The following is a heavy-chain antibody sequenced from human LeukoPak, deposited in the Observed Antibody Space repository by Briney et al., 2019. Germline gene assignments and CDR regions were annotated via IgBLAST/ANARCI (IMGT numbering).Heavy chain of an antibody. D-gene: IGHD2-15*01. CDR3: AKGSRYCSGGSCYPADY. CDR1: GFTFSSYA. CDR2: ISGSGGST. J-gene: IGHJ4*02. Sequence: PGGSLRLSCAASGFTFSSYAMSWVRQAPGKGLEWVSAISGSGGSTYYADSVKGRFTISGDNSKNTLYLQMNSLRAEDTAVYYCAKGSRYCSGGSCYPADYWGQGTLVTVSS. V-gene: IGHV3-23*01.